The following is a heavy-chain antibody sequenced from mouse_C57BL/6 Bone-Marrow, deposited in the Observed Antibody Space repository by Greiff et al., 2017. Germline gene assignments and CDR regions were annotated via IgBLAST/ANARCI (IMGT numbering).Heavy chain of an antibody. CDR3: ARIPYYYGSSPWYFDV. D-gene: IGHD1-1*01. J-gene: IGHJ1*03. V-gene: IGHV5-4*03. Sequence: EVKLVASGGGLVKPGGSLKLSCAASGFTFSSYAMSWVRPTPEKRLEWVATISDGGSYTYYPDNVKGRFTISRDNAKNNLYLQMSHLKSEDTAMYYCARIPYYYGSSPWYFDVWGTGTTVTVSS. CDR2: ISDGGSYT. CDR1: GFTFSSYA.